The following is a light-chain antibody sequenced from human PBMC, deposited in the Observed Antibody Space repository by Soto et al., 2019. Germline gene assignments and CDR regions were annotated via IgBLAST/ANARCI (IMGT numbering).Light chain of an antibody. CDR1: QSISSTY. J-gene: IGKJ4*02. V-gene: IGKV3-11*01. CDR2: GSS. Sequence: EIVLTQSPAPLSLSAGERSTLSCRASQSISSTYLAWYQQTPGQAPRLLINGSSNRATGIPARFSGSGSGTEFTLTISSLQAEDFAVYYCQQCNDWLSTFGEGTKVDI. CDR3: QQCNDWLST.